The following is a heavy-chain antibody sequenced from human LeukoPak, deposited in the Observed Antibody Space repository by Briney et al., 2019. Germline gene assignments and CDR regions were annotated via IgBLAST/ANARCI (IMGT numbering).Heavy chain of an antibody. CDR1: GFTFSSFD. Sequence: GGSLRLSCAASGFTFSSFDMNWVRQAPGKGLEWVSSISTSSRYVYYRDSVKGRFTISRDDAKNSLYLQMNSLRVEDTAVYYCARADCSGSTCYLRRSWFDPWGQGTLVTVSS. CDR2: ISTSSRYV. D-gene: IGHD2-2*01. CDR3: ARADCSGSTCYLRRSWFDP. V-gene: IGHV3-21*01. J-gene: IGHJ5*02.